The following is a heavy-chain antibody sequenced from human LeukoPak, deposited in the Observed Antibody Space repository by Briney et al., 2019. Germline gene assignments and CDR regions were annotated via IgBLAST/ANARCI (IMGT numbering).Heavy chain of an antibody. CDR2: ISYDGSNK. Sequence: GGSLRLSCAASGFTFSSYGMHWVRRAPGKGLEWVAVISYDGSNKYYADSVKGRFTISRDNSKNTLYLQMNSLRAEDTAVYYCAKGATYYYDSSGYEIDYWGQGTLVTVSS. CDR1: GFTFSSYG. CDR3: AKGATYYYDSSGYEIDY. J-gene: IGHJ4*02. V-gene: IGHV3-30*18. D-gene: IGHD3-22*01.